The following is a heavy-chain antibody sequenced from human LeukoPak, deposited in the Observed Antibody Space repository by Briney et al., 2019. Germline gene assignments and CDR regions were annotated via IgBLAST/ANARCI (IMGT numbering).Heavy chain of an antibody. Sequence: SETLSLTCTVSCDSISSHSYFWGRIRQPPGKGLEWIGNFHYIGNTYYNPSLKSRLTLSVDTSTNQFSLKLSSVTAADTAVYYCAKTLPYSGRWRATFDFWGQGTLVTVSS. D-gene: IGHD6-19*01. CDR3: AKTLPYSGRWRATFDF. CDR2: FHYIGNT. V-gene: IGHV4-39*01. J-gene: IGHJ4*02. CDR1: CDSISSHSYF.